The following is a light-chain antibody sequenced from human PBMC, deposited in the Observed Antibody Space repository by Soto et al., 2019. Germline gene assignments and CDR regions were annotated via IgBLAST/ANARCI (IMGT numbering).Light chain of an antibody. V-gene: IGLV2-8*01. J-gene: IGLJ3*02. CDR3: SSYTDNYNWV. CDR1: SSDVGGYKF. CDR2: EVT. Sequence: QSALTQPPSASGSPGQSVTISCTGTSSDVGGYKFVSWYQQHPGKAPKVMIYEVTQRPSGVPDRFSGSKSGNTASLTVSGLQAEDEADYYCSSYTDNYNWVFGGGTKVTVL.